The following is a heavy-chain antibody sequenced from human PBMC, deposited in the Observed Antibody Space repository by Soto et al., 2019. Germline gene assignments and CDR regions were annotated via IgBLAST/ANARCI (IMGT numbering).Heavy chain of an antibody. Sequence: PGGSLRLSCVASGFTFSSYAMHWVRQAPGKGLEWVAVISYDGSNKYYADSVKGRFTISRDNSKNTLYLQMNSLRAEDTAVYYCARPRRAGYYYGMDVWGQGTTVTVSS. CDR2: ISYDGSNK. CDR1: GFTFSSYA. V-gene: IGHV3-30-3*01. CDR3: ARPRRAGYYYGMDV. J-gene: IGHJ6*02.